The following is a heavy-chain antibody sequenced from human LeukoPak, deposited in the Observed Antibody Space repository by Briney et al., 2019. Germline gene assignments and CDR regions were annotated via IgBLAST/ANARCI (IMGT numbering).Heavy chain of an antibody. CDR2: IYYSGNT. CDR1: SGSISASSFY. Sequence: SETLSLTCTVSSGSISASSFYWGWIRQPPGKGLDWIGSIYYSGNTYYNPSLKSRVTISVDTSKNQFSLKLSSVTAADTAVYYCARVRSSSSLSPSYFDLWGRGTLVTVSS. V-gene: IGHV4-39*01. J-gene: IGHJ2*01. CDR3: ARVRSSSSLSPSYFDL. D-gene: IGHD6-13*01.